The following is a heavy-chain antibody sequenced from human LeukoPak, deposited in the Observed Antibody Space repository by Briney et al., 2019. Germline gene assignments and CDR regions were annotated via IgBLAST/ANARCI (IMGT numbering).Heavy chain of an antibody. V-gene: IGHV3-48*04. D-gene: IGHD5-24*01. Sequence: GGSLRLSCAASGFTFSSYSMNWVRQAPGKGLEWVSYISSSGSTIYYADSVKGRFTISGDNAKNSLYLQMNSLRAEDTAVYYCARGGWLQPIDYWGQGTLVTVSS. CDR3: ARGGWLQPIDY. CDR2: ISSSGSTI. CDR1: GFTFSSYS. J-gene: IGHJ4*02.